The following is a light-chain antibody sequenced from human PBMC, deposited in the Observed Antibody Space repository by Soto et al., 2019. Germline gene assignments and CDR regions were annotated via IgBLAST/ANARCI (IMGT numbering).Light chain of an antibody. CDR3: SSYAGIKYFGV. V-gene: IGLV2-8*01. Sequence: QSVLTQPPSASGSPGQSVAISCSGTSSDIGAYDYVSWYQQHPGKAPKLIIYDVTKRPSGVPDRFSGSKSGNTASLTVSGLQAEDEADYYCSSYAGIKYFGVFGGGTKLTVL. CDR1: SSDIGAYDY. J-gene: IGLJ2*01. CDR2: DVT.